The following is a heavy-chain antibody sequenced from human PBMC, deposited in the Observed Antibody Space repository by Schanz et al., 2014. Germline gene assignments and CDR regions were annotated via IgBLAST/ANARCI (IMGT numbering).Heavy chain of an antibody. D-gene: IGHD2-21*01. Sequence: DLVESGGGVVQPGRSLTLSCAVSTSLFSRSVIHWVRQTPGKGLEWVAVMWNDGIKTHYADSGKGRFTISRDNSKNTVYLQMNSLRAEDTAVYYCAKGQLLSYYFDYWGQGTLVTVSS. V-gene: IGHV3-33*06. CDR1: TSLFSRSV. CDR2: MWNDGIKT. CDR3: AKGQLLSYYFDY. J-gene: IGHJ4*02.